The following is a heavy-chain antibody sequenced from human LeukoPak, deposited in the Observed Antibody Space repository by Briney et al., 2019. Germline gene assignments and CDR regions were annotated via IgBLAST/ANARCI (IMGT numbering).Heavy chain of an antibody. CDR3: AKDLNWAWDH. CDR1: GVAFSTYA. CDR2: LSANGGKT. D-gene: IGHD3/OR15-3a*01. Sequence: GGSLRLSCAASGVAFSTYAMSWVRQVPEKGLEWVSALSANGGKTYYTDSVKGRFTISRDNSHNTLYLKMNSLRAEDTAIYYCAKDLNWAWDHWGRGSLVTVSS. J-gene: IGHJ4*02. V-gene: IGHV3-23*01.